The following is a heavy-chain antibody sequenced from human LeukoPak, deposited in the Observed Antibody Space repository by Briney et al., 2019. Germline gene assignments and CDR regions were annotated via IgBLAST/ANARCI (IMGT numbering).Heavy chain of an antibody. J-gene: IGHJ4*02. D-gene: IGHD4-17*01. V-gene: IGHV4-61*02. CDR2: IYTSGST. CDR3: ARDRYGSYFDY. CDR1: GGSISSGSYY. Sequence: SETLSLTCTVSGGSISSGSYYWSWIRQPAGTGLEWIGRIYTSGSTNYNPSLKSRVTISVDTSKNQFSLKLSSVTAADTAVYYCARDRYGSYFDYWGQGTLVTVSS.